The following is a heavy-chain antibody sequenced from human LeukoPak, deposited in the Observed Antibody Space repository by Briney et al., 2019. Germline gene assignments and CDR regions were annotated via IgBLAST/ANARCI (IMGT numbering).Heavy chain of an antibody. CDR1: GFTFSSYE. D-gene: IGHD2-2*03. Sequence: GGSLRLSCAASGFTFSSYEMNWVRQASGKGLEWVSYISSSGSTIYYADSVKGRFTISRDNAKNSLYLQMNSLRAEDTAIYYCARENGGYCSSTSCPGGDAFDIWGQGTMVTVSS. J-gene: IGHJ3*02. V-gene: IGHV3-48*03. CDR2: ISSSGSTI. CDR3: ARENGGYCSSTSCPGGDAFDI.